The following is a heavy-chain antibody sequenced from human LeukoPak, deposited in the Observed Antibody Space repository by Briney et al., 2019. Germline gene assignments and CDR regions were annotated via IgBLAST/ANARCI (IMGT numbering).Heavy chain of an antibody. Sequence: SETLSLTCAVYGGSFSGYYWSWIRQPPGKGLEWIGYMSYSGSTNYNPSLKSRVTISLDTSKNQFSLKLSSVTAADTAVYYCARDWSIAARPLYWFDPWGQGTLVTVSS. CDR3: ARDWSIAARPLYWFDP. CDR1: GGSFSGYY. V-gene: IGHV4-59*12. CDR2: MSYSGST. D-gene: IGHD6-6*01. J-gene: IGHJ5*02.